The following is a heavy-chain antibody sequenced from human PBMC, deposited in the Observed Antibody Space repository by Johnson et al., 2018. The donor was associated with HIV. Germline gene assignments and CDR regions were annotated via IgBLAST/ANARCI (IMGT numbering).Heavy chain of an antibody. CDR3: AKDSNRWEQLAYAFDI. J-gene: IGHJ3*02. Sequence: QVQLVESGGGVVQPGGSLRLSCAASGFTFSSYAMHWVRQAPGKGLEWVSVISFAGDTKSYADSVKGRFTLSRDNSKNTLYLQMNSLRAYDAAVYYCAKDSNRWEQLAYAFDIWGQGTMVTVSS. D-gene: IGHD6-6*01. CDR2: ISFAGDTK. V-gene: IGHV3-30-3*01. CDR1: GFTFSSYA.